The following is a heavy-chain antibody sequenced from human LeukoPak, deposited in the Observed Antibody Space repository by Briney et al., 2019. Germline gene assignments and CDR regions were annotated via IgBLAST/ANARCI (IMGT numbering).Heavy chain of an antibody. CDR3: ARAPTYYYDTWSLYYFDY. Sequence: VASVKVSCKASGYTFTSYYMHWVRQAPGQGLEWMGIINPSGGSTSYAQKFQGRVTMTRDTSTSTVYVELSSLRSEDTAVYYCARAPTYYYDTWSLYYFDYWGQGTLVTVSS. V-gene: IGHV1-46*01. J-gene: IGHJ4*02. D-gene: IGHD3-22*01. CDR2: INPSGGST. CDR1: GYTFTSYY.